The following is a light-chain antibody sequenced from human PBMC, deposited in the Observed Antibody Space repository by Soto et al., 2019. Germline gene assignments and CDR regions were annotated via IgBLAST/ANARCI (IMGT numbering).Light chain of an antibody. CDR1: QSISSF. Sequence: DIQMTQSPSSLSASVGDRVTITCRASQSISSFLNWYQQKPGKAPKLLIYAASTLQSGVSSRFSGSGSGTDCTLTISSLQTEDFATYYCQQSYSTPYTFGPGTKLEIK. CDR2: AAS. J-gene: IGKJ2*01. V-gene: IGKV1-39*01. CDR3: QQSYSTPYT.